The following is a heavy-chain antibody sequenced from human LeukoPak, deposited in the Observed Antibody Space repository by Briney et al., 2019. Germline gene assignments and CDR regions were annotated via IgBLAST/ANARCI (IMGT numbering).Heavy chain of an antibody. V-gene: IGHV3-30*02. J-gene: IGHJ4*02. CDR1: GFTFSNYG. CDR2: IWYDGNNK. CDR3: ARDLQIYCSSSSCYPFDN. D-gene: IGHD2-2*01. Sequence: GGSLRLSCAASGFTFSNYGMHWVRQAPGKGLEWVAFIWYDGNNKYYAESVKGRFTISRDNSKNTLYVQLSSLRAEDTAVYYCARDLQIYCSSSSCYPFDNWGQGTLVTVSS.